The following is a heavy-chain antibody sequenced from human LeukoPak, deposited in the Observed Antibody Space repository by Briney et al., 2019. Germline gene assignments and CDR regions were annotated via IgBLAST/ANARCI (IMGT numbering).Heavy chain of an antibody. CDR2: INSNSGGT. J-gene: IGHJ4*02. Sequence: ASVKVSCKASGGTFSSYAISWVRQAPGQGLEWMGWINSNSGGTNYAQKFQGRVTMTRDTSISTAYMELSRLRSDDTAVYYCAINQTYYYDSSGYYFEDYWGQGTLVTVSS. CDR1: GGTFSSYA. V-gene: IGHV1-2*02. CDR3: AINQTYYYDSSGYYFEDY. D-gene: IGHD3-22*01.